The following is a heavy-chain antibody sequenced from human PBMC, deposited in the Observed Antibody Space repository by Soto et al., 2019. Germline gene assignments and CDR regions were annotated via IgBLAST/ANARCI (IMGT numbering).Heavy chain of an antibody. CDR1: GYPFTSYG. Sequence: ASVKVSCKTSGYPFTSYGIGWVRQAPGQGLEWMAWISPYNGNTYYAQEFQGRVTITTDTSTNTAYMELRSLRSDDTAVYYCARLIDSSGYYYDWGQGTLVTVSS. CDR3: ARLIDSSGYYYD. V-gene: IGHV1-18*01. J-gene: IGHJ4*02. D-gene: IGHD3-22*01. CDR2: ISPYNGNT.